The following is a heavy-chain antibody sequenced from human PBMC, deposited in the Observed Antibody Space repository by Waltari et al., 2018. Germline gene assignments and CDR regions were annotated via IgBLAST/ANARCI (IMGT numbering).Heavy chain of an antibody. CDR1: GFTFTNSW. J-gene: IGHJ5*02. CDR2: IKQDGSES. V-gene: IGHV3-7*01. CDR3: SVSLNH. Sequence: EVQLVWSGGGLVQPGGSLGLPCAASGFTFTNSWMDWVRQAPGKGLEWVANIKQDGSESHYVDSVKGRFTISRDNAQNLLYLQINSLRDEDTAVYYCSVSLNHWGQGTLVTVSS.